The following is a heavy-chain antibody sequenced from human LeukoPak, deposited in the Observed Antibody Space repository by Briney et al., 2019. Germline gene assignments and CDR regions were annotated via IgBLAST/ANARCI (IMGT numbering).Heavy chain of an antibody. D-gene: IGHD4-17*01. V-gene: IGHV3-21*01. J-gene: IGHJ4*02. CDR1: GFTFSNYS. Sequence: GGSLRLSCAASGFTFSNYSMNWVRQAPGKGLEWVSSISSSSSYIYYADSVKGRFTISRDNAKNSLYLQMDSLRDEDTAVYYCARDRDYAFDYWGQGTLVTVSS. CDR3: ARDRDYAFDY. CDR2: ISSSSSYI.